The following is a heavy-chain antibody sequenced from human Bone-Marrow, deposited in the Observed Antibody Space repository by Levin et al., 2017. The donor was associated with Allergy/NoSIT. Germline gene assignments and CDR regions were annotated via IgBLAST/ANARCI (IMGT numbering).Heavy chain of an antibody. V-gene: IGHV3-33*01. D-gene: IGHD6-19*01. CDR3: ARGKVAVAGTGDAFDI. J-gene: IGHJ3*02. CDR1: GFTFSSYG. CDR2: IWYDGSNK. Sequence: PGGSLRLSCAASGFTFSSYGMHWVRQAPGKGLEWVAVIWYDGSNKYYADSVKGRFTISRDNSKNTLYLQMNSLRAEDTAVYYCARGKVAVAGTGDAFDIWGQGTMVTVSS.